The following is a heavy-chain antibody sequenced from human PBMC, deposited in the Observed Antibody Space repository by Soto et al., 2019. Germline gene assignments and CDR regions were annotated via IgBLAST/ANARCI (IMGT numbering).Heavy chain of an antibody. CDR2: ISERGGST. CDR3: AKDGALSRRWYFDL. Sequence: GGSLRLSCAASGFTFSTYAMTWVRQPAGKGLEWVSSISERGGSTFYADSVRGRFTISRDNSKDTLYLQMNSLRAEDTAVYFCAKDGALSRRWYFDLWGLGTLVTVSS. J-gene: IGHJ2*01. CDR1: GFTFSTYA. V-gene: IGHV3-23*01. D-gene: IGHD1-1*01.